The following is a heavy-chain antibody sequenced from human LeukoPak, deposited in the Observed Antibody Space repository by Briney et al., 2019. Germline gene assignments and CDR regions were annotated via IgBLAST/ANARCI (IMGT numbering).Heavy chain of an antibody. D-gene: IGHD3-22*01. J-gene: IGHJ4*02. Sequence: GGSLRLSCAASGFTFRNAWITWVRQAPGQGLEWVGRIKSKTDGGTTDYAAPVKARFTISRDDSKNTLYPQMNSLKTEDPAMYYCTTTYNYDSSGSIVDYWGQGTLVTVSS. CDR1: GFTFRNAW. CDR3: TTTYNYDSSGSIVDY. V-gene: IGHV3-15*01. CDR2: IKSKTDGGTT.